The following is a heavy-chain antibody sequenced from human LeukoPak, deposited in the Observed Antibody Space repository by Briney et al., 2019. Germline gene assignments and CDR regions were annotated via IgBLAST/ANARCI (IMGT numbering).Heavy chain of an antibody. V-gene: IGHV4-34*01. CDR2: INHSGST. CDR3: ARGENIYCSGGSCYSGWFDP. J-gene: IGHJ5*02. Sequence: KPSETLSLTXAVYGGSFSGYYWSWIRQPPGKGLEWIGEINHSGSTNYNPSLKSRVTISVDTSKNQFSLKLSSVTAADTAVYYCARGENIYCSGGSCYSGWFDPWGQGTLVTVSS. CDR1: GGSFSGYY. D-gene: IGHD2-15*01.